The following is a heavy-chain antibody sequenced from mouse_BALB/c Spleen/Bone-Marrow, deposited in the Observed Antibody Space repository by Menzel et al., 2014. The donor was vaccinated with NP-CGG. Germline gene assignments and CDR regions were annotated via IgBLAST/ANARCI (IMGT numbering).Heavy chain of an antibody. CDR2: INPNNSGT. D-gene: IGHD2-4*01. CDR3: ARGRYDSDGWYFDV. V-gene: IGHV1-53*01. CDR1: GDIFTSYY. J-gene: IGHJ1*01. Sequence: QVQLQQSGAETVKPGASVKLSCKASGDIFTSYYMYWVKQRPGQGLEWIGGINPNNSGTNFNEKFKSEATLTVDKSSSTAYMELSSLTSEDSAVYYCARGRYDSDGWYFDVWGAGTTVTVSS.